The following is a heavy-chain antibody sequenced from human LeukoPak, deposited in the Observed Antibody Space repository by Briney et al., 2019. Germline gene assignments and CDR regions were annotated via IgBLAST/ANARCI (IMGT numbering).Heavy chain of an antibody. V-gene: IGHV3-7*01. CDR1: GLTFSDAW. J-gene: IGHJ3*02. CDR2: IKQGGSDK. D-gene: IGHD2-2*01. Sequence: PGESLRLSCVLSGLTFSDAWMSWVRQTPGKGLEWVANIKQGGSDKYYVDSVKGRFTISRDNAKNSLYLQMSSLRAEDTAVYYCARDYCSSTSCHDVFDIWGQGTMVTVSS. CDR3: ARDYCSSTSCHDVFDI.